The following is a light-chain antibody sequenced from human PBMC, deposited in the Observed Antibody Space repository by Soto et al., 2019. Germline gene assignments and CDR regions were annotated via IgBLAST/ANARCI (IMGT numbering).Light chain of an antibody. CDR3: QQSYSTPRT. CDR2: AAS. CDR1: QSISSY. V-gene: IGKV1-39*01. Sequence: DIEMTHSPSSLSASVGDRVSITCRASQSISSYLNWYQQKPGKAPKLLIYAASSLQSGVPSRFSGSGSGKDLTLTISSLQPEDFATYYCQQSYSTPRTFGGGTKV. J-gene: IGKJ4*01.